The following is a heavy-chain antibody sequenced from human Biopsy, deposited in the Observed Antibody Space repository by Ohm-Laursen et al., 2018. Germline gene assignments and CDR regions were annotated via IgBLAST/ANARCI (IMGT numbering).Heavy chain of an antibody. CDR2: VYYTGST. V-gene: IGHV4-59*01. CDR3: ARDRGYYSDRTVPGYFDL. D-gene: IGHD3-22*01. CDR1: GDSISSYY. J-gene: IGHJ2*01. Sequence: TLSLTCAVSGDSISSYYWSWIRQPPGKGLEWIGYVYYTGSTDYNPSLQSRVTISVDASKNHFSLRLRSVTPADTAIYYCARDRGYYSDRTVPGYFDLWGRGTLVTVSS.